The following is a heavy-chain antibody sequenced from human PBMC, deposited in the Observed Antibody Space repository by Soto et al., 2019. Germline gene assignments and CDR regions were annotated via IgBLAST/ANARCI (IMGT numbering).Heavy chain of an antibody. Sequence: SLRLSCAASGFTFSSYGMHWVRQAPGKGLEWVAVISYDGSNKYYADSVKGRFTISRDNSKNTLYLQMNSLRAEDTAVYYCARGVGVVVPAAILNWFHPWGQGTLVT. D-gene: IGHD2-2*01. CDR2: ISYDGSNK. V-gene: IGHV3-30*03. CDR3: ARGVGVVVPAAILNWFHP. CDR1: GFTFSSYG. J-gene: IGHJ5*02.